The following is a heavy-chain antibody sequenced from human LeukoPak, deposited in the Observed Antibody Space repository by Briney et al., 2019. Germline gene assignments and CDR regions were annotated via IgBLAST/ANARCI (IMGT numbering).Heavy chain of an antibody. J-gene: IGHJ4*02. Sequence: SSETLSLTCTVSGGSISSSSYYWGWIRQPPGKGLEWIGSIYYSGSTYYNPSLKSRVTISVDTSKNQFSLKLSSVTAADTAVYYCARDPGCTSGWYVEFYFDYWGQGTLVTVSS. CDR1: GGSISSSSYY. V-gene: IGHV4-39*07. CDR2: IYYSGST. CDR3: ARDPGCTSGWYVEFYFDY. D-gene: IGHD6-19*01.